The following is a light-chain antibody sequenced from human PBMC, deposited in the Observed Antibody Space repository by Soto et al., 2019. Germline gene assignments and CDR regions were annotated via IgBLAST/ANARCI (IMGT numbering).Light chain of an antibody. J-gene: IGKJ5*01. CDR1: QGISSW. CDR2: AAS. V-gene: IGKV1D-16*01. CDR3: QQYNSYPIT. Sequence: DIQVTRSRCSLCSWLVDRVSITCRASQGISSWLAWYQQKPEKAPKSLIYAASSLQSGVPSRFSGSGSGTDFTLTISSLQPEDFATYYCQQYNSYPITFGQGTRLEIK.